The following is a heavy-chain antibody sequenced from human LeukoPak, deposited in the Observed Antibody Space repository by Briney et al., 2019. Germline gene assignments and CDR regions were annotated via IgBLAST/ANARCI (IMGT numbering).Heavy chain of an antibody. CDR1: GGSISSGDYY. J-gene: IGHJ5*02. CDR2: IYYSGST. Sequence: PSETLSLTCTVSGGSISSGDYYWSWIRQPPGKGLEWIGYIYYSGSTYYNPSLKSRVTISVDTSKNQFSLKLSSVTAADTAVYYCARDQVSGYDILTGYYTHNWFDPWGQGTLVTVSS. CDR3: ARDQVSGYDILTGYYTHNWFDP. D-gene: IGHD3-9*01. V-gene: IGHV4-30-4*01.